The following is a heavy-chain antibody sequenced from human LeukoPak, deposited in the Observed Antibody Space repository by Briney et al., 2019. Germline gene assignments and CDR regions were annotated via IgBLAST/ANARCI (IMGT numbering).Heavy chain of an antibody. CDR3: ARDAYCIGDGCYSSRFNY. J-gene: IGHJ4*02. V-gene: IGHV3-48*01. Sequence: PGGSLRLSCAASGFTCSSYSMNWVRQAPGKGLEWVSYITSSSSTIYYADSVKGRFTISRDNAKNSLYLQMNSLRAEDTAVYYCARDAYCIGDGCYSSRFNYWGQGTLVAVSS. CDR1: GFTCSSYS. D-gene: IGHD2-15*01. CDR2: ITSSSSTI.